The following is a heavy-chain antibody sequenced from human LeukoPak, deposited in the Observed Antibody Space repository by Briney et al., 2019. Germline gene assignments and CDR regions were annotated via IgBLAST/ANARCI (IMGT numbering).Heavy chain of an antibody. J-gene: IGHJ4*02. CDR3: AKDIVRNIVVVPAAMPTYFDY. CDR1: GFTFSSYE. D-gene: IGHD2-2*01. CDR2: ISGSGSTI. V-gene: IGHV3-48*03. Sequence: GGSLRLSCAASGFTFSSYEMNWVRQAPGKGLECVSYISGSGSTIYYADSVKGRFTISRDNAKNSLYLQMNSLRAEDTAVYYCAKDIVRNIVVVPAAMPTYFDYWGQGTLVTVSS.